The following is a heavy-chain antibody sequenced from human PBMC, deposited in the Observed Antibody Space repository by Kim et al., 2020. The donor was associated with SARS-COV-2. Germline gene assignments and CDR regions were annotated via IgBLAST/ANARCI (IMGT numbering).Heavy chain of an antibody. J-gene: IGHJ6*02. Sequence: GESLKISCKGSGYSFTSYWIGLVRQMPGKGLELMGIIYPGDSDTRYSPSFQGQVIISADKFISTAYLQWSSLKASDTAMYYCARLRFTYNSGWYYYYGMDVWGQGTTVTVSS. CDR1: GYSFTSYW. V-gene: IGHV5-51*01. CDR2: IYPGDSDT. CDR3: ARLRFTYNSGWYYYYGMDV. D-gene: IGHD6-19*01.